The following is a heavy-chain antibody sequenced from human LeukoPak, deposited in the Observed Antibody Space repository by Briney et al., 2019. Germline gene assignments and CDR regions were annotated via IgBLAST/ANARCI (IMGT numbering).Heavy chain of an antibody. D-gene: IGHD3-9*01. J-gene: IGHJ4*02. CDR1: GYSFTSYW. Sequence: GESLQISCKGSGYSFTSYWIGWVRQLPGKGLEWMGIIYPGDSDTRYSPSFQGQVTISADKSISTAYLQWSSLKASDTAMYYCARSFDWLLSPLDYWGQGTLVTVSS. V-gene: IGHV5-51*01. CDR2: IYPGDSDT. CDR3: ARSFDWLLSPLDY.